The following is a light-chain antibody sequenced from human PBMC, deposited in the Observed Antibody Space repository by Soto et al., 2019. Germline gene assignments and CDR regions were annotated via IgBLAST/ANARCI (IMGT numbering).Light chain of an antibody. J-gene: IGKJ4*01. V-gene: IGKV3-15*01. CDR1: QSVSSN. Sequence: EIVMTQSPATLSVSPGERATLSCRASQSVSSNLAWYQQKPGQAPRLLVYGASTRATGIPARFTGSGSGTDFTLTISSLQSEDFAVYSCQQDNNWPPGVTFGGGTKVEIK. CDR2: GAS. CDR3: QQDNNWPPGVT.